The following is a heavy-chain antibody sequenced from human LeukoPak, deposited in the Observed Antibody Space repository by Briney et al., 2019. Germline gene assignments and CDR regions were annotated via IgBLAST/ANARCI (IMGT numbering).Heavy chain of an antibody. CDR1: GFTFSSYA. CDR3: AKDRKVLRYFDWSLHYYYGMDV. CDR2: ISGSGGST. V-gene: IGHV3-23*01. J-gene: IGHJ6*02. D-gene: IGHD3-9*01. Sequence: GGSLRLSCAASGFTFSSYAMSWVRQAPGKGLEWVSAISGSGGSTYYADSVKGRFTISRDNSKNTLYLQMNSLRAEDTAVYYCAKDRKVLRYFDWSLHYYYGMDVWGQGTTVTVSS.